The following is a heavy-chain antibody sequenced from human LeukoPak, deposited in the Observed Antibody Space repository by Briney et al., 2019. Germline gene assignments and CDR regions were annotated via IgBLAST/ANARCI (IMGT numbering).Heavy chain of an antibody. J-gene: IGHJ4*02. Sequence: TGKSLRLSCAASGFTFNVYGMHWVRQAPGKGLEWLAFISFDGTNTYYADSVKGRFTISRDNSKYTVNLQMSSLSADDMAVYFCAREEAVAGDYWGQGTLVTVSS. CDR3: AREEAVAGDY. CDR2: ISFDGTNT. D-gene: IGHD6-19*01. V-gene: IGHV3-30*03. CDR1: GFTFNVYG.